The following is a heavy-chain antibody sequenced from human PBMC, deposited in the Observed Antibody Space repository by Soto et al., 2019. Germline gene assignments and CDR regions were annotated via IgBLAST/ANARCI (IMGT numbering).Heavy chain of an antibody. CDR2: INHSGST. Sequence: SETLSLTCAVYGGSFSGYYWSWIRQPPGKGLEWIGEINHSGSTNYNPSLKSRVTISVDTSKNQFSLKLSSVTAADTAVYYCARVGVTTVVKGIDYWGQGTLVTVSS. V-gene: IGHV4-34*01. CDR3: ARVGVTTVVKGIDY. D-gene: IGHD4-17*01. CDR1: GGSFSGYY. J-gene: IGHJ4*02.